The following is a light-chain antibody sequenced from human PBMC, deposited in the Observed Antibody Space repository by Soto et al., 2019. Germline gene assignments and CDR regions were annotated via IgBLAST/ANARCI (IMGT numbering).Light chain of an antibody. CDR3: CSYAGSSTFVV. Sequence: QSALTQPASVSGSPGQSITISCTGTSSDVGSYNLVSWYQQHPGKAPKLMIYDVSTRPSGISNRFSGSKSGNTASLTISGLQAEDEADYYCCSYAGSSTFVVFGGGTKLTVL. J-gene: IGLJ2*01. CDR1: SSDVGSYNL. CDR2: DVS. V-gene: IGLV2-23*02.